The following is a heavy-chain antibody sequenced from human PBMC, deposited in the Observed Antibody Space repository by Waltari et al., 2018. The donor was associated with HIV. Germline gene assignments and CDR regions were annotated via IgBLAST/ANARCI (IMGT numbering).Heavy chain of an antibody. Sequence: DVQLVESGGGLVKPGGYLRLSCAASGLTFSSYSMNWVRQAPGKGLEWVSSISSSSSYIYYADSVKGRFTISRDNAKNSLYLQMNSLRAEDTAVYYCARGWKGAPDEKLMAFDYWGQGTLVTVSS. D-gene: IGHD1-1*01. V-gene: IGHV3-21*01. CDR3: ARGWKGAPDEKLMAFDY. CDR1: GLTFSSYS. CDR2: ISSSSSYI. J-gene: IGHJ4*02.